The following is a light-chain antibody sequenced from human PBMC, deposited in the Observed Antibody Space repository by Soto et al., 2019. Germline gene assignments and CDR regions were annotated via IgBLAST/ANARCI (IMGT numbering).Light chain of an antibody. CDR3: QQYDDSLSSFT. CDR1: QSVSSSY. CDR2: GAS. V-gene: IGKV3-20*01. Sequence: EIVLTQSPGTLSLSPGERATLSCRASQSVSSSYLAWYQQKPGQAPRLLIYGASYRATGIPDRFSGRGSGTDFTLTISRREHEDFAVYYCQQYDDSLSSFTFGQGTNLEIK. J-gene: IGKJ2*01.